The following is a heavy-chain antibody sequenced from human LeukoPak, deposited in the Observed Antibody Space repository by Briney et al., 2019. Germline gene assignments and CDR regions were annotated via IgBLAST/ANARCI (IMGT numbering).Heavy chain of an antibody. V-gene: IGHV4-39*01. Sequence: SETLSLTCTVSGGSISSRSYYWGWIRQSPGKGLEWIGNIYYSGSTYYNPSLKSRVTISVDTSKNQFSLKLSSVTAADTAVYYCARHEYWFDPWGQGTLVTVSS. CDR1: GGSISSRSYY. CDR3: ARHEYWFDP. J-gene: IGHJ5*02. CDR2: IYYSGST.